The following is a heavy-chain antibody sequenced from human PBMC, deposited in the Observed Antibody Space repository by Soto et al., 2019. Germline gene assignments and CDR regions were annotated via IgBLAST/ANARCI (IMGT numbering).Heavy chain of an antibody. Sequence: SETLSLTCAVYGGSFSGYYWSWIRQPPGKGLGWIGEINHSVSTNYNPSLKSRVTISVDTSKNQFSLKLSSVTAADTAVYYCARVGGYDFWSGYHHKFEYLGKGNMVTVSA. V-gene: IGHV4-34*01. J-gene: IGHJ4*02. CDR2: INHSVST. CDR3: ARVGGYDFWSGYHHKFEY. CDR1: GGSFSGYY. D-gene: IGHD3-3*01.